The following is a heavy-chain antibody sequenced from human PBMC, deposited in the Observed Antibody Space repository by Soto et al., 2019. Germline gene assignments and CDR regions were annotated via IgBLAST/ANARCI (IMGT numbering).Heavy chain of an antibody. V-gene: IGHV3-30*18. D-gene: IGHD1-26*01. Sequence: QVQLVESGGGVVQPGRSLRLSCAASGFTFSSYGMHWVRQAPGKGLEWVAVISYDGSNKYYADSVKGRFTISRDNSKNTLYLQMNSLRAEDTAVYYCAKDLGGSSQNDWGQGTLVTVSS. CDR2: ISYDGSNK. J-gene: IGHJ4*02. CDR3: AKDLGGSSQND. CDR1: GFTFSSYG.